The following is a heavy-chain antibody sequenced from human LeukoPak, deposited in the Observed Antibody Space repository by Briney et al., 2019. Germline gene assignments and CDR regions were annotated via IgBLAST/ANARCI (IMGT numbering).Heavy chain of an antibody. CDR2: INGRGGDT. Sequence: GGSLRLSCAASGCTFSTYTMTWVRQAPGKGLECVSTINGRGGDTYYADSVKGRFTISRDNSRNTVYLQMNSLRAEDTAVYYCAKDRAGTPWADWGQGTLVTVSS. D-gene: IGHD1-1*01. CDR1: GCTFSTYT. V-gene: IGHV3-23*01. J-gene: IGHJ4*02. CDR3: AKDRAGTPWAD.